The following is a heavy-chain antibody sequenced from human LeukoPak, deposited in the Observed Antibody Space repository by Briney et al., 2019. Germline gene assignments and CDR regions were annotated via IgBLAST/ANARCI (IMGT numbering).Heavy chain of an antibody. V-gene: IGHV1-2*02. CDR2: INPNSGGT. CDR3: ARVPYDSSGYYPPAY. CDR1: GYTFTGYY. J-gene: IGHJ4*02. D-gene: IGHD3-22*01. Sequence: ASVKVSCKASGYTFTGYYMHWVRQAPGQGLEWMGWINPNSGGTNYAQKFQGRVTMTRDTSISTAYMELSRLRSDDTAVYYCARVPYDSSGYYPPAYWGQGTLVTVSS.